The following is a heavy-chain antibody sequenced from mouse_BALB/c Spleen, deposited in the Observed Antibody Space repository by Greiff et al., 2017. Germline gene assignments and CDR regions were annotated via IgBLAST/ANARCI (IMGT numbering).Heavy chain of an antibody. CDR2: ISSGGSYT. CDR1: GFTFSSYA. Sequence: EVKLMESGGGLVKPGGSLKLSCAASGFTFSSYAMSWVRQTPEKRLEWVATISSGGSYTYYPDSVKGRFTISRDNAKNTLYLQMSSLRSEDTAMYYCARLGDYDWFAYWGQGTLVTVSA. V-gene: IGHV5-9-3*01. J-gene: IGHJ3*01. CDR3: ARLGDYDWFAY. D-gene: IGHD2-4*01.